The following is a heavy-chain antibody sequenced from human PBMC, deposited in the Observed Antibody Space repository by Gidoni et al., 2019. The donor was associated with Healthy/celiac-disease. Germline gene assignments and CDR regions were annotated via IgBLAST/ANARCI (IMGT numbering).Heavy chain of an antibody. V-gene: IGHV3-15*01. CDR3: TTDLYYDGYAFDI. CDR2: IKSKTDGGTT. CDR1: GFTFSNAW. D-gene: IGHD3-22*01. Sequence: EVQLVESGGGLVKPGGSLRLSCAASGFTFSNAWMNWVRQAPGKGLEWVGRIKSKTDGGTTDYAAPVKGRFTNSRDDSKNTVYLQMNSLKTEDTAVYYCTTDLYYDGYAFDIWGQGTMVTVSS. J-gene: IGHJ3*02.